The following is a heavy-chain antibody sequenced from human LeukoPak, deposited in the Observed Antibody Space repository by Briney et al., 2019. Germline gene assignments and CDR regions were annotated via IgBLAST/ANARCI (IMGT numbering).Heavy chain of an antibody. Sequence: GGSLRLSCAASGFTFSSYGMHWVRQAPGKGLEWVAVISYDGSNKYYADSVKGRFTISRDNSKNTLYLQMNSLRAEDTAVYYCAKTWGPLAVAAHNFDYWGQGTLVTVSS. CDR2: ISYDGSNK. J-gene: IGHJ4*02. CDR3: AKTWGPLAVAAHNFDY. CDR1: GFTFSSYG. V-gene: IGHV3-30*18. D-gene: IGHD6-19*01.